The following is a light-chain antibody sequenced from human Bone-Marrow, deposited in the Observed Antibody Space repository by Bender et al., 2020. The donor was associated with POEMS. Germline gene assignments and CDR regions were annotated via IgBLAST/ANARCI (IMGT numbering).Light chain of an antibody. CDR1: GIGSYS. CDR3: SAWDDSFSGWV. V-gene: IGLV3-21*02. CDR2: DDS. J-gene: IGLJ3*02. Sequence: SYVLTQPPSVSVAPGQTARIACGGNGIGSYSVDWYQQKPGQAPVLVVYDDSDRPSGIPERFSGSNSANTATLTISGVEVGDEADYYCSAWDDSFSGWVFGGGTKLPVL.